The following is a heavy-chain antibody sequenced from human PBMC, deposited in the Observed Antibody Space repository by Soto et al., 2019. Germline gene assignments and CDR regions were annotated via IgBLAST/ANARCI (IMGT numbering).Heavy chain of an antibody. V-gene: IGHV3-9*01. CDR1: GYSFEDYS. CDR2: ISLNGNFT. Sequence: EVQLVESGGDMVQPGRSLKLSCVGSGYSFEDYSRHWVRQAPGKGLEWVSGISLNGNFTGYADSVKGRFTISRDNAKNSLFLQMRSLRLEDTALYYCVGGSWFDWGQGTLVTVSS. D-gene: IGHD2-15*01. CDR3: VGGSWFD. J-gene: IGHJ4*02.